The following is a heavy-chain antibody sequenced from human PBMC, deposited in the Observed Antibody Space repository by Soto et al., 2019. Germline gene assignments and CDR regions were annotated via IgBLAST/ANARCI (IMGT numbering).Heavy chain of an antibody. CDR2: INAGDGNT. Sequence: QVQFVQSGAEVKKPGASVKVSCKASGYTFENYAVYWVRQAPGQRLEWLGWINAGDGNTRYSQNFLGRVTITRDRSASTTYMELGSLRSEDTALYYCARGRWVRGPGKYYLDAWGQGSLVTVSS. CDR1: GYTFENYA. V-gene: IGHV1-3*01. J-gene: IGHJ5*02. CDR3: ARGRWVRGPGKYYLDA. D-gene: IGHD3-10*01.